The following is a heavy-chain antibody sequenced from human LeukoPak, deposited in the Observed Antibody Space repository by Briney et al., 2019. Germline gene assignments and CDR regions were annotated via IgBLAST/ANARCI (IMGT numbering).Heavy chain of an antibody. J-gene: IGHJ4*02. CDR3: AREYSGFDH. CDR1: GDPISGYSDY. D-gene: IGHD1-26*01. V-gene: IGHV4-61*08. CDR2: VCYSGST. Sequence: SETLSLTCTVSGDPISGYSDYKWTWIRQPPGKGLQWIGYVCYSGSTNYNPSLRSRVTISVDTSKNQFSLKLTSVTAADTAVYYCAREYSGFDHWGQGTLVTVSS.